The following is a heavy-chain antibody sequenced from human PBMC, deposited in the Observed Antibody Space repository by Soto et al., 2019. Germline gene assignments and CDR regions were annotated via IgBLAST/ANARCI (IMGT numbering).Heavy chain of an antibody. J-gene: IGHJ4*02. Sequence: GGSLRLSCTASGFTFSSYSMNWVRQAPGKGLEWVSSISSSSSYIYYADSVKGRFTISRDNAKNSLYLQMNSLRAEDTAVYYCARGTYYYDSSGYAGFDYWGQGTLVTVSS. D-gene: IGHD3-22*01. V-gene: IGHV3-21*01. CDR1: GFTFSSYS. CDR2: ISSSSSYI. CDR3: ARGTYYYDSSGYAGFDY.